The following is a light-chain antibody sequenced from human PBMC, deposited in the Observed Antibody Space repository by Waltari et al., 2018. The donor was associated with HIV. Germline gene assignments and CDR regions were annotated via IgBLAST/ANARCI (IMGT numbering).Light chain of an antibody. CDR2: KDT. V-gene: IGLV3-16*01. J-gene: IGLJ3*02. Sequence: SYELTQSPSVSVSLGQMARITCSGEALPKKYVYWYQQKPGQAPALLIYKDTERPSVIPERFSGSSSGTVVTLTLSGVQAEDGADYYCLSTDSSGTCVLGGGTKLTVL. CDR1: ALPKKY. CDR3: LSTDSSGTCV.